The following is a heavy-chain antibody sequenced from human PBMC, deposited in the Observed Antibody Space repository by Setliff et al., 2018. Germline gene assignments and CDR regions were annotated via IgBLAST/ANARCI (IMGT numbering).Heavy chain of an antibody. Sequence: PGGSLRLSCAASGFTFSSYSMNWVRQAPGKGLEWVSYISSSSSTIYYADSVKGRFTISRDNAKNSLYLQMNSLRAEDTAVYYCAREWGSLGYYFDYWGQGTLVTVSS. V-gene: IGHV3-48*01. J-gene: IGHJ4*02. D-gene: IGHD7-27*01. CDR3: AREWGSLGYYFDY. CDR2: ISSSSSTI. CDR1: GFTFSSYS.